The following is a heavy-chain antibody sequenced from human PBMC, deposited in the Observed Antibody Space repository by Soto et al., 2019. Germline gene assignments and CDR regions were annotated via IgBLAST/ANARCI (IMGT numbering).Heavy chain of an antibody. D-gene: IGHD3-10*01. CDR2: ISSSSSTI. V-gene: IGHV3-48*01. J-gene: IGHJ6*02. CDR3: ARDLRMVRGVIDYYYYGMDV. Sequence: PGGSLRLSCAASGFTFSSYSMNWVRQAPGKGLEWILYISSSSSTIYNADSVKGRFTISRDNAKNSLYLQMNGLRVEDTAVYYCARDLRMVRGVIDYYYYGMDVWGRGTTVTVSS. CDR1: GFTFSSYS.